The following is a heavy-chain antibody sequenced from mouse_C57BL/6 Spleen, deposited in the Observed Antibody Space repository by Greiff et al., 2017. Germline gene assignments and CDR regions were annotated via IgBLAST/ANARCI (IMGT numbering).Heavy chain of an antibody. V-gene: IGHV1-19*01. CDR2: INPYNGGT. CDR3: ANYYGNYADYAMDY. CDR1: GYTFTDYY. J-gene: IGHJ4*01. D-gene: IGHD2-1*01. Sequence: VQLQQSGPVLVKPGASVKMSCKASGYTFTDYYMNWVKQSHGKSLEWIGVINPYNGGTSYNQKFKGKATLTVDKSSSTAYMELNSLTSEDSAVYYCANYYGNYADYAMDYWGQGTSVTVSS.